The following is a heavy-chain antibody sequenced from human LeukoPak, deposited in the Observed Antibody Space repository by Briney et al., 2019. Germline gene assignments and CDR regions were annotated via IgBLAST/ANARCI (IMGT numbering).Heavy chain of an antibody. D-gene: IGHD4-11*01. CDR1: GYTFNKFG. CDR2: ISGFNDVT. Sequence: GASVKVSCKASGYTFNKFGITWLRWAPGKGLEWMGWISGFNDVTKSAWKFQDRVVMTTDRPTNTAYMELRNLRPDDTAMYFCARISFDSNGFDFQYWGQGTQVTVSP. V-gene: IGHV1-18*01. CDR3: ARISFDSNGFDFQY. J-gene: IGHJ4*02.